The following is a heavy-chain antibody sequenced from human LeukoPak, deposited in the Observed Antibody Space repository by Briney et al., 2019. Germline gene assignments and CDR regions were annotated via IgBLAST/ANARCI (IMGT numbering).Heavy chain of an antibody. CDR2: ITSSSSYI. CDR3: ARVSGYYNWFDP. D-gene: IGHD3-3*01. Sequence: GGSLRLSCAVSGFIFSSYTMNWVRQAPGKGLEWVSSITSSSSYIYYVDSVKGRFTISRDNAKNSLYLQMNSLRAEDTAVYYCARVSGYYNWFDPWGQGTLVTVSS. J-gene: IGHJ5*02. V-gene: IGHV3-21*01. CDR1: GFIFSSYT.